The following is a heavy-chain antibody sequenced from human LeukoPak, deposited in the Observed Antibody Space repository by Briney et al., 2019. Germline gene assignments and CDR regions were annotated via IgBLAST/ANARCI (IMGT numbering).Heavy chain of an antibody. CDR1: GGSISSGGYY. Sequence: SETLSLTCTVSGGSISSGGYYWSWIRQHPGKGLEWIGYIYYSGSTYYNPSLKSRVTISVDTSKNQFSLKLISVTAADTAVYYCARGVLGGTNGVCPGNDAFDIWGQGTMVTVSS. CDR2: IYYSGST. D-gene: IGHD2-8*01. CDR3: ARGVLGGTNGVCPGNDAFDI. V-gene: IGHV4-31*03. J-gene: IGHJ3*02.